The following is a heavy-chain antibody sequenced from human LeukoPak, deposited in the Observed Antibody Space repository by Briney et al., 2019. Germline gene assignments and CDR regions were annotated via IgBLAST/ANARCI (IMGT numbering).Heavy chain of an antibody. V-gene: IGHV3-21*01. CDR3: APTEDQLPYYFDY. CDR1: GFTFSSYS. J-gene: IGHJ4*01. Sequence: GGSLRLSCAASGFTFSSYSMNWVRQAPGKGLEWVSSISSSSSYIYYADSVKGRFTISRDNAKNSLYLQMNSLRAEDTAVYYCAPTEDQLPYYFDYWGQGTLVTVSS. D-gene: IGHD2-2*01. CDR2: ISSSSSYI.